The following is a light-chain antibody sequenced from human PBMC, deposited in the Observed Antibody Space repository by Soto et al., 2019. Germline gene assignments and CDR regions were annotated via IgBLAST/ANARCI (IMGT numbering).Light chain of an antibody. J-gene: IGLJ1*01. V-gene: IGLV2-8*01. CDR3: SSYAGSTV. CDR2: EVS. CDR1: SSDVGGYNY. Sequence: QPALTQPASVSGSPGQSITISCTGTSSDVGGYNYVSWYQQHPGKAPKLMIYEVSKRPSGVPDRFSGSKSGNTASLTVSGLQAEDEADYYCSSYAGSTVFGTGTKVTVL.